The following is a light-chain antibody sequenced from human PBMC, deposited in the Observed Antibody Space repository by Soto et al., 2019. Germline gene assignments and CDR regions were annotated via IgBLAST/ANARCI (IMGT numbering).Light chain of an antibody. CDR3: QQYSSLPRT. CDR1: QSVSNNY. J-gene: IGKJ1*01. V-gene: IGKV3-20*01. CDR2: GAS. Sequence: EIVLTQSPGTLSLSPGERATLSCRASQSVSNNYLAWYQQKPGQAPRLLIYGASNRATGIPDRFSGSGSGTDFTLTISRLEPEDFGVYYCQQYSSLPRTVGQGTKVDIK.